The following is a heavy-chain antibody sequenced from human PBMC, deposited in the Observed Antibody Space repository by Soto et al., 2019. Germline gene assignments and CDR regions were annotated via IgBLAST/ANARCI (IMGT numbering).Heavy chain of an antibody. V-gene: IGHV3-21*01. CDR2: ISSSSSYI. D-gene: IGHD4-4*01. Sequence: GGSLRLSCAASGFTFSSYSMNWVRQAPGKGLEWVSSISSSSSYIYYADSVKGRFTISRDNAKSSLYLQMNSLRAEDTAVYYCARDTTPTVIDYWGQGTLVTVSS. J-gene: IGHJ4*02. CDR1: GFTFSSYS. CDR3: ARDTTPTVIDY.